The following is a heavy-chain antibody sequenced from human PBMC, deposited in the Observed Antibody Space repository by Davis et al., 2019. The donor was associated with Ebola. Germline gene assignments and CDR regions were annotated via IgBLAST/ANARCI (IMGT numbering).Heavy chain of an antibody. J-gene: IGHJ3*02. CDR2: IYPGDSDT. V-gene: IGHV5-51*01. D-gene: IGHD4-17*01. CDR1: GYSFTSYW. CDR3: ARQHTVTTFGDAVDI. Sequence: GESLKISCKGSGYSFTSYWIGWVRQMPGKGLEWMGIIYPGDSDTRYSPSFQGQVTISADKSISTAYLQWSSLKASDTAMYYCARQHTVTTFGDAVDIWGQGTMVTVSS.